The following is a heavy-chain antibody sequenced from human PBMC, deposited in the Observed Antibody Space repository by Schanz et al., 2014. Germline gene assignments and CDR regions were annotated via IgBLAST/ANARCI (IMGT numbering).Heavy chain of an antibody. D-gene: IGHD5-12*01. CDR1: GGTFSSYT. Sequence: QVQLVHSEAEVKKPGSSVKVSCKASGGTFSSYTISWVRQAPGQGLEWMGRIIPILGIANYAQNFQGRVTITADKSTSTAYMELTSLRSEDTAVYFCARDLTGDTGYVVHYYYYGMDVWGQGTTVTVSS. CDR3: ARDLTGDTGYVVHYYYYGMDV. CDR2: IIPILGIA. J-gene: IGHJ6*02. V-gene: IGHV1-69*04.